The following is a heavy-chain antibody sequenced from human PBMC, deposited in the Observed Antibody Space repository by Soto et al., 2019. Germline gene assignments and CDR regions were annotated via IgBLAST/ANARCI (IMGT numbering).Heavy chain of an antibody. J-gene: IGHJ4*02. CDR3: ARDGPQQLASGYFDY. CDR2: ISSSSSYT. D-gene: IGHD6-13*01. V-gene: IGHV3-11*06. Sequence: GGSLRLSCAASGFTFSDYYMSWIRQAPGKGLEWVSYISSSSSYTNYADSVKGRFTISRDNAKNSLYLQTNSLRAEDTAVYYCARDGPQQLASGYFDYWGQGTLVTVSS. CDR1: GFTFSDYY.